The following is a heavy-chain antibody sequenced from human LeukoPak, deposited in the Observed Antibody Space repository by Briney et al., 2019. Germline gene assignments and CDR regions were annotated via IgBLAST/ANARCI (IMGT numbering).Heavy chain of an antibody. CDR2: ISYDGSNK. D-gene: IGHD5-18*01. CDR3: AREDTAMISFDY. Sequence: GGSLRLSCAASGFTFSSYAMHWVRQAPGKGLEGVAVISYDGSNKYYADSVKGRFTISRDNSKNTLYLQMNSLRAEDTAVYYCAREDTAMISFDYWGQGTLVTVSS. CDR1: GFTFSSYA. J-gene: IGHJ4*02. V-gene: IGHV3-30*04.